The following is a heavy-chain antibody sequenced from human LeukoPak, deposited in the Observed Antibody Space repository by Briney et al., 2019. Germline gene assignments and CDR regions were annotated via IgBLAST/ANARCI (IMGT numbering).Heavy chain of an antibody. J-gene: IGHJ4*02. V-gene: IGHV4-39*07. Sequence: SETLSLTCTVSGGSISSNNYYWGWIRQPPGKGLEWIGSIYYSGSTYYNPSLKIRVTVSVDTSKNQFSLKLRSVTAADTAVYYCAREILYDSTGYSVWGQGTLVTVSS. CDR1: GGSISSNNYY. D-gene: IGHD3-22*01. CDR3: AREILYDSTGYSV. CDR2: IYYSGST.